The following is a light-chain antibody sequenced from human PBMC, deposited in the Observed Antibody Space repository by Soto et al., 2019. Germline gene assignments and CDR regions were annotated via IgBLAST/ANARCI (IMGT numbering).Light chain of an antibody. CDR2: GAS. CDR1: QSISASS. J-gene: IGKJ1*01. CDR3: QHYGRSLWT. Sequence: EIVLTQSPGTLSLSPGERATFSCRASQSISASSLAWYQQKPGQAPRLLIYGASSRATGIPDRFSGGGSGTEFALTITRLEPEDFAVYYCQHYGRSLWTFGQRTKVDIK. V-gene: IGKV3-20*01.